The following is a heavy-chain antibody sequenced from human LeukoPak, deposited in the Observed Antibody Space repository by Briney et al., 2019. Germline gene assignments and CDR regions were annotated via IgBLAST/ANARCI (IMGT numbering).Heavy chain of an antibody. V-gene: IGHV1-18*01. CDR1: GYSFTSYG. J-gene: IGHJ4*02. Sequence: ASVKVSCMASGYSFTSYGISWGRPAPGQGLEWMGWICAYNGNTNYAQKPQGRVTMTTDTSTSTAYMELRSLRSDGTAVYYCARAVGNALVVVAATHLGYWGQGTLVTVSS. D-gene: IGHD2-15*01. CDR2: ICAYNGNT. CDR3: ARAVGNALVVVAATHLGY.